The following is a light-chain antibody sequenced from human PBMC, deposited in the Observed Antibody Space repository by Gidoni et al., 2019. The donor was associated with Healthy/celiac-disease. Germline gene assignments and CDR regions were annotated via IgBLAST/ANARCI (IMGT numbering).Light chain of an antibody. CDR3: QQYNNWPPYS. J-gene: IGKJ2*03. V-gene: IGKV3-15*01. Sequence: EIVMTQSPATLSVSPGERATLACRASPSVSSNLAWYHQKPGQAPRLLIYGASTRATGIPARFSGSGSGTEFTLTISSLQSEDFAVYYCQQYNNWPPYSFGQGTKLEIK. CDR2: GAS. CDR1: PSVSSN.